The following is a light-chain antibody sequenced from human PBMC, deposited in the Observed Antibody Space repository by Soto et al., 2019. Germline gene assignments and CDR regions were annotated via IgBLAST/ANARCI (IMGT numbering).Light chain of an antibody. CDR1: SSYVGGYDY. V-gene: IGLV2-14*01. CDR2: EVT. Sequence: QCVLTHRASVSGSSRQSITISCTGTSSYVGGYDYVSWYQQHPRTAPKFMIYEVTNRPSGVSPRFSGSKSSNTASLTISGPQAEDEADYYVTSYTSSSTYVFGSGTKVT. J-gene: IGLJ1*01. CDR3: TSYTSSSTYV.